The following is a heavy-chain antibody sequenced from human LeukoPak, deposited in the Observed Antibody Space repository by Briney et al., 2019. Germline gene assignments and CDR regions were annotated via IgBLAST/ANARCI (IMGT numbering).Heavy chain of an antibody. D-gene: IGHD5-18*01. CDR3: ATSPVYSYGHPYYFDY. V-gene: IGHV3-30*04. CDR1: GFTFSSYA. CDR2: ISYDGSNK. J-gene: IGHJ4*02. Sequence: PGGSLRLSRAASGFTFSSYAMHWVRQAPGKGLEWVAVISYDGSNKYYADSVKGRFTISRDNSKNTLYLQMNSLRAEDTAVYYCATSPVYSYGHPYYFDYWGQGTLVTVSS.